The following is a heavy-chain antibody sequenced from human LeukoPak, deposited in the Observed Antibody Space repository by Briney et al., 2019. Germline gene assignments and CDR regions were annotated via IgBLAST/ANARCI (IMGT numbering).Heavy chain of an antibody. D-gene: IGHD2-15*01. CDR3: ARSDKYCSGGSCYFDY. V-gene: IGHV1-18*01. CDR1: GYTFTSYG. Sequence: GASVKVSCKASGYTFTSYGISWVRQAPGQGLEWMGWIGAYNGNTNYAQKLQGRVTMTTDTSTRTAYMELRSLRSDHTAVYYCARSDKYCSGGSCYFDYWGQGTLVTVSS. J-gene: IGHJ4*02. CDR2: IGAYNGNT.